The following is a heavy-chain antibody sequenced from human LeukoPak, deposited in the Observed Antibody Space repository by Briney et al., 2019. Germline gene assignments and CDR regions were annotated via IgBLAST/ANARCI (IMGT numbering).Heavy chain of an antibody. CDR1: GFTFSSYA. V-gene: IGHV3-23*01. Sequence: GGSLRLSCAASGFTFSSYAMSWVRQAPGKGLEWVSAISGSGGSTYYADSVKGRFTISRDNSKNTLYLQMNSLRAEDTAVYYCAKDATDYDILTGYSDYWGQGTLVTVSS. CDR2: ISGSGGST. D-gene: IGHD3-9*01. J-gene: IGHJ4*02. CDR3: AKDATDYDILTGYSDY.